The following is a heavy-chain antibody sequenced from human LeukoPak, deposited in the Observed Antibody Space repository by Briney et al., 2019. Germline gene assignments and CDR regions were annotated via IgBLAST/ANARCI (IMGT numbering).Heavy chain of an antibody. J-gene: IGHJ4*02. CDR2: IKQDGSEK. V-gene: IGHV3-7*03. CDR1: GFTFSSYA. D-gene: IGHD3-16*01. CDR3: ARDLVSFDY. Sequence: GGSLRLSCAASGFTFSSYAMSWVRQAPGKGLEWVANIKQDGSEKYYVDSVKGRFTISRDNAKNSLYLQMNSLRAEDTAVYYCARDLVSFDYWGQGTLVTVSS.